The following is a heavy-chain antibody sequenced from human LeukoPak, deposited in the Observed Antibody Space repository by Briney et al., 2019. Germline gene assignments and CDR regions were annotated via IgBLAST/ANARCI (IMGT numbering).Heavy chain of an antibody. CDR3: ARERVIVGATNYFDY. J-gene: IGHJ4*02. CDR1: GITVSTNY. D-gene: IGHD1-26*01. CDR2: IYSGGST. Sequence: GGSLRLSCAASGITVSTNYMSWVRQAPGKGLEWVSVIYSGGSTYYADSVKGRFTISRDNSKNTLYFQMNSLRAEDTAVYYCARERVIVGATNYFDYWGQGTLVTVSS. V-gene: IGHV3-66*01.